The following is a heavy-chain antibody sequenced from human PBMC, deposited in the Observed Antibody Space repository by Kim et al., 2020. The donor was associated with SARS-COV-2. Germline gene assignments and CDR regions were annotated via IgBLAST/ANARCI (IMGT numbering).Heavy chain of an antibody. CDR1: GDSIRSGDHY. CDR2: IYYTGST. D-gene: IGHD3-16*01. Sequence: SETLSLTCTVSGDSIRSGDHYWSWVRQHPVKGLEWIGFIYYTGSTYYNPSLKSRVTISVDTSKNQFSLNLASVTAADTAVHYCARASKQWGDYFDYWGQGTLVTVSS. J-gene: IGHJ4*02. V-gene: IGHV4-31*03. CDR3: ARASKQWGDYFDY.